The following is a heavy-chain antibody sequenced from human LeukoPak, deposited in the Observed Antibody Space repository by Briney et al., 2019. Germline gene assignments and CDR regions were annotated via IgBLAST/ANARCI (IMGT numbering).Heavy chain of an antibody. V-gene: IGHV4-61*02. Sequence: SQTLSLTCTVSGGSISTGREYWSWIRQPAGKGLEWIGRMYASGSTDYNPSLKSRVTMSVETSKNQFSLKLSSVTAADTAVYYCARGASGYSSHFYYGVDVWGQGTTVTVSS. D-gene: IGHD5-18*01. CDR3: ARGASGYSSHFYYGVDV. CDR2: MYASGST. CDR1: GGSISTGREY. J-gene: IGHJ6*02.